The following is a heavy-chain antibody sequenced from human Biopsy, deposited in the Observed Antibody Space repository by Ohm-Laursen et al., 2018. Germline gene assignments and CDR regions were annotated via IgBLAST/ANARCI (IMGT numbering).Heavy chain of an antibody. J-gene: IGHJ6*02. CDR2: TRNKVNSYTT. D-gene: IGHD3-16*01. Sequence: SLRLSCSASGFTFSSYAMNWVRQAPGKGLEWVGRTRNKVNSYTTGYAASVKGRFTISRDDSKNSLYLQMNSLKTEGTAVYYCLRGSMDVWGQGTTVTVSS. V-gene: IGHV3-72*01. CDR1: GFTFSSYA. CDR3: LRGSMDV.